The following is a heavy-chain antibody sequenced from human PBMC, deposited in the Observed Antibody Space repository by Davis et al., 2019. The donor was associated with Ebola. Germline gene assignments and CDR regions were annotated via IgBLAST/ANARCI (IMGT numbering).Heavy chain of an antibody. CDR1: GASFSGYY. D-gene: IGHD3-10*01. Sequence: MPSETLSPTCPLYGASFSGYYWSWIRQPPGKGLEWIGEINHSGSTNYNPSLKSRVTISVDTSKNQFSLKLSSVTAAETAVYYCARRAGMEGMDIWGQGATVTVSS. J-gene: IGHJ6*02. CDR2: INHSGST. CDR3: ARRAGMEGMDI. V-gene: IGHV4-34*01.